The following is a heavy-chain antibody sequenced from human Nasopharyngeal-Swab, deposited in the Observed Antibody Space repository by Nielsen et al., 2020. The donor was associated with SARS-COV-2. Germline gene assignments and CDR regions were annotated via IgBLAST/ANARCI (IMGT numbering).Heavy chain of an antibody. J-gene: IGHJ3*02. CDR2: ISSSSSYT. Sequence: GGSLILSCAASGFTFSDYYMSWIRQAPGKVLEWVSYISSSSSYTNYADSVKGRFTISRDNAKNSLYLQMNSLRAEDTAVYYCARDRLRQGYDFWSGYYPDAFDIWGQGTMVTVS. V-gene: IGHV3-11*06. D-gene: IGHD3-3*01. CDR1: GFTFSDYY. CDR3: ARDRLRQGYDFWSGYYPDAFDI.